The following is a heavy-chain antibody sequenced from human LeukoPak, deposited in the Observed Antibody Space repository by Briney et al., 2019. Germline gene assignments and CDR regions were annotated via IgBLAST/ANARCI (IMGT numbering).Heavy chain of an antibody. Sequence: GGSLRLSCAASGFTFSSYAMSWVRQAPGKGLEWVSTLSGSDGNTYYADSVKGRFTISRDNSKNTLYLQMNSLRAEDTAVYYCAKGHYFDYWGQGTLVTVSS. V-gene: IGHV3-23*01. J-gene: IGHJ4*02. CDR2: LSGSDGNT. CDR3: AKGHYFDY. CDR1: GFTFSSYA.